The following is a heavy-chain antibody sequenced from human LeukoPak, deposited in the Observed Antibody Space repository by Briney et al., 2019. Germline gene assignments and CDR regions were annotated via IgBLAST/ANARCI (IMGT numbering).Heavy chain of an antibody. J-gene: IGHJ5*02. D-gene: IGHD2-21*02. CDR2: IYYSGST. CDR3: ARHWVVVTARDNWFDP. CDR1: GGSISSSSYY. Sequence: SETLSLTCTVSGGSISSSSYYWGWIRQPPGKGLEWIGSIYYSGSTYYNPSLKSRVTISVDTSKNQFSLRLSSVTAADTAVYYCARHWVVVTARDNWFDPWGQGTLVTVSS. V-gene: IGHV4-39*01.